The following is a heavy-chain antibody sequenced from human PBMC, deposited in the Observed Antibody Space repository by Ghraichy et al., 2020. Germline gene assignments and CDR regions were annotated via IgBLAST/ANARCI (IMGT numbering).Heavy chain of an antibody. CDR1: GDSISSGDYS. Sequence: LSLTCAVSGDSISSGDYSWSWIRQPPGKGLEWIGYIYHSGSTYYNPSLKSRVTISVDRSKNQFSLKLSSVTAADTAVYYCARGPIAARPGEYYYYGMDVWGQGTTVTVSS. J-gene: IGHJ6*02. CDR2: IYHSGST. V-gene: IGHV4-30-2*01. D-gene: IGHD6-6*01. CDR3: ARGPIAARPGEYYYYGMDV.